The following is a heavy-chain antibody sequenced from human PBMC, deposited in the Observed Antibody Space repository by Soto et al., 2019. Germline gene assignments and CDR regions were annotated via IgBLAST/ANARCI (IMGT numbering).Heavy chain of an antibody. Sequence: QPGGSLRLSCAASGFTFDDYTMHWVRQAPGKGLEWVSLISWDGSSTYYADSVKGRFTISRDNSKNSLYLQMNSLRTEDTALYYCAKDIDSQISWFGERRREYYFDYWGQGTLVTVSS. V-gene: IGHV3-43*01. CDR3: AKDIDSQISWFGERRREYYFDY. J-gene: IGHJ4*02. CDR2: ISWDGSST. D-gene: IGHD3-10*01. CDR1: GFTFDDYT.